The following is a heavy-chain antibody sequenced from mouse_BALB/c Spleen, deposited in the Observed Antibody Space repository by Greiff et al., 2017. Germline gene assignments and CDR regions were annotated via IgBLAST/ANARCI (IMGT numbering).Heavy chain of an antibody. V-gene: IGHV5-17*02. J-gene: IGHJ1*01. D-gene: IGHD3-2*01. CDR2: ISSGSSTI. CDR1: GFTFSSFG. CDR3: ARLETGLYFDV. Sequence: EVKLVESGGGLVQPGGSRKLSCAASGFTFSSFGMHWVRQAPEKGLEWVAYISSGSSTIYYADTVKGRFTISRDNPKNTLFLQMTSLRSEDTAMYYCARLETGLYFDVWGAGTTVTVSS.